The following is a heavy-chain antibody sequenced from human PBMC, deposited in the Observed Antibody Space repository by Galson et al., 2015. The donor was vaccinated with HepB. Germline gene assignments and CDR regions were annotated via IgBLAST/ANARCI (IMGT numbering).Heavy chain of an antibody. Sequence: SLRLSCAASGFTFSDHHMDWVRQAPGKGLEWIGRIRIKVESYTTEYAASVKGRFTVSRDDSKNSLYLQMNSLETEDTAMYYCTRVPTTRRGYLEYWGQGTLVTVSS. CDR1: GFTFSDHH. V-gene: IGHV3-72*01. D-gene: IGHD1-1*01. CDR3: TRVPTTRRGYLEY. CDR2: IRIKVESYTT. J-gene: IGHJ4*02.